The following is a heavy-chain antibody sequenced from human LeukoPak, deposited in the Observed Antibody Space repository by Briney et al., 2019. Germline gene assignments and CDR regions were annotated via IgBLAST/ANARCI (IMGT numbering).Heavy chain of an antibody. CDR1: GFTFSSYS. Sequence: GGSLRLSCAASGFTFSSYSMNWVRQAPGKGLEWVSSISSSSSYIYYADSVKGRFTISRDNAKNSLYLQMNSLRAEDTAVYYCARVKPPITMMVVDYYYGMDVWGQGTTVTVSS. V-gene: IGHV3-21*01. CDR2: ISSSSSYI. CDR3: ARVKPPITMMVVDYYYGMDV. J-gene: IGHJ6*02. D-gene: IGHD3-22*01.